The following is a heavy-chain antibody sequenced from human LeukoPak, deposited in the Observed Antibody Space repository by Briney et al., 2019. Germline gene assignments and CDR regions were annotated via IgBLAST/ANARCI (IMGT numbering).Heavy chain of an antibody. CDR2: INHSGST. Sequence: PSETLPLTCAVYGGSFSGYYWSWIRQPPGKGLEWIGEINHSGSTNYNPSLKSRVTISVDTSKNQFSLKLSSVTAADTAVYYCARGGYSYGYRGYFDYWGQGTLVTVSS. J-gene: IGHJ4*02. D-gene: IGHD5-18*01. V-gene: IGHV4-34*01. CDR3: ARGGYSYGYRGYFDY. CDR1: GGSFSGYY.